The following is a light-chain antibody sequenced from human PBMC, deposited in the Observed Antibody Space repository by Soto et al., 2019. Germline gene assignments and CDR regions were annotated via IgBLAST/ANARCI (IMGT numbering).Light chain of an antibody. V-gene: IGKV3-11*01. CDR3: PQRSNWPPVIT. J-gene: IGKJ5*01. Sequence: EIVLTQSPATLSLSPGERATLACRASQSFSSYLAWYQQKPGQAPRLLIYDASKRATGIPALFSGRGSGTDFTLTISGLEPEDFAVYSCPQRSNWPPVITFGQGTRLEIK. CDR2: DAS. CDR1: QSFSSY.